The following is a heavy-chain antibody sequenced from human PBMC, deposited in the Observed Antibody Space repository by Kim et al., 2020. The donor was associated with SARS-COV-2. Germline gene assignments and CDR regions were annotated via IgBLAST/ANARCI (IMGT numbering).Heavy chain of an antibody. CDR1: GFTFSSYA. D-gene: IGHD3-10*01. CDR2: ISYDGSNK. Sequence: GGSLRLSCAASGFTFSSYAMHWVRQAPGKGLEWVAVISYDGSNKYYADSVKGRFTISRDNSKNTLYLQMNSLRAEDTAVYYCARGEIWFGEGDLDYWGQGTLVTVSS. CDR3: ARGEIWFGEGDLDY. V-gene: IGHV3-30*04. J-gene: IGHJ4*02.